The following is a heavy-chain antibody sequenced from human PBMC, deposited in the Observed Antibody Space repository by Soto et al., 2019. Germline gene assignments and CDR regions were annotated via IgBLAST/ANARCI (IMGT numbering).Heavy chain of an antibody. Sequence: EVQLVESGGGLVQPGGSLRLSCAASGFTVSSNYMSWVRQAPGKGLEWVSVIYSGGSTYYADSVKGRFTISRHNSKNTRYLQMNSLRAEDTAVDYCARGRPYAYFDYWGQGTLVTVSS. V-gene: IGHV3-53*04. CDR1: GFTVSSNY. CDR2: IYSGGST. CDR3: ARGRPYAYFDY. J-gene: IGHJ4*02. D-gene: IGHD6-6*01.